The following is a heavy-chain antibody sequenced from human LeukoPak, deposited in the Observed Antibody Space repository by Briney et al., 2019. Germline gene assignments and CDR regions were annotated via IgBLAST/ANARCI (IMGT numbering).Heavy chain of an antibody. Sequence: ASVKVSCKASGYTFTGYYMHWVRQAPGQGLEWMGWINPNSGGTNYAQKFQGWVTMTRDTSISTAYMELSRLRSDDTAVYYCARVSTESGYLYYYYYYYYMDVWGKGTTVTVSS. J-gene: IGHJ6*03. V-gene: IGHV1-2*04. CDR1: GYTFTGYY. D-gene: IGHD3-3*01. CDR3: ARVSTESGYLYYYYYYYYMDV. CDR2: INPNSGGT.